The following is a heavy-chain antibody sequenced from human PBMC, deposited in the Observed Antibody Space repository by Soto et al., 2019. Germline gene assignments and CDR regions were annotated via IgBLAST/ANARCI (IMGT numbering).Heavy chain of an antibody. CDR2: IHPGGDT. J-gene: IGHJ5*02. Sequence: PGGSLRLSCEASGFTVSENYMSWVRQAPGKGLEWVSSIHPGGDTFYADSVKGRFSFSRDISKNTVYLQMNRLRLEDTAVYYCTRGLDQFKIRFDPWGQGTLVTVSS. CDR3: TRGLDQFKIRFDP. CDR1: GFTVSENY. V-gene: IGHV3-53*01.